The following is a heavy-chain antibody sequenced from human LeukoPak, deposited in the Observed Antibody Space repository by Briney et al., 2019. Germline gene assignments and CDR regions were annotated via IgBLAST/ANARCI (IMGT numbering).Heavy chain of an antibody. CDR2: IVGSGGNM. V-gene: IGHV3-23*01. Sequence: GGSLRLSCAASGFSFSSYAMSWVRQAPGKGLQWVSAIVGSGGNMYYADSVEGRFTISRDNFKSTLYLQMNSLRAEDTAFYYCAKGLTWDSTSCSDWGQGTLVTVSS. D-gene: IGHD2-2*01. CDR1: GFSFSSYA. CDR3: AKGLTWDSTSCSD. J-gene: IGHJ4*02.